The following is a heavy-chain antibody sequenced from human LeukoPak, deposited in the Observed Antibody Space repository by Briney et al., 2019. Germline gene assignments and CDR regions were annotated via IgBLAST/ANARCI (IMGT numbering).Heavy chain of an antibody. CDR3: ARDIEGGSYGWSFDY. CDR2: ISSSGSTI. Sequence: PGGSLRLSCAASGFTFSSYEMNWVRQAPGKGLEWVSYISSSGSTIYYADSVKGRFTISRDNAKNSLYPQMNSLRAEDTAVYYCARDIEGGSYGWSFDYWGQGTLVTVSS. D-gene: IGHD5-18*01. CDR1: GFTFSSYE. J-gene: IGHJ4*02. V-gene: IGHV3-48*03.